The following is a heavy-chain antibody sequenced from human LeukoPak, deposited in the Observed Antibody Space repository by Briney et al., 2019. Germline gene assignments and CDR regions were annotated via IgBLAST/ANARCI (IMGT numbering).Heavy chain of an antibody. CDR3: GKSGSRDWDYFEY. V-gene: IGHV3-23*01. J-gene: IGHJ4*02. Sequence: PGGSLRLSCAASGFTFSSYAMNWVRQAPGKGVEWVSTISGDGGATNYADSVRGGFTISRANAKKTLFMQMNSLRAEDTAVYYCGKSGSRDWDYFEYWGQGTLVTASS. CDR2: ISGDGGAT. CDR1: GFTFSSYA. D-gene: IGHD6-19*01.